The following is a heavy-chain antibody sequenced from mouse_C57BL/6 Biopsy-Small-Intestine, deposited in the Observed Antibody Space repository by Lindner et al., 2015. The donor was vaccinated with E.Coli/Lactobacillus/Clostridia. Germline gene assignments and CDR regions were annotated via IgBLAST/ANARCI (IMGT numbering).Heavy chain of an antibody. CDR3: ATRWLYFFDY. V-gene: IGHV1-19*01. CDR1: GYTFTDYY. Sequence: VQLQESGPVLVKPGASVKMSCKASGYTFTDYYMNWMKQSHGKSLEWIGLFNPYNGGTTYNQKFKGKATLTVDKSSSTAYMELNSLSSEDSAVYYCATRWLYFFDYWGQGTTLTVSS. CDR2: FNPYNGGT. D-gene: IGHD1-1*02. J-gene: IGHJ2*01.